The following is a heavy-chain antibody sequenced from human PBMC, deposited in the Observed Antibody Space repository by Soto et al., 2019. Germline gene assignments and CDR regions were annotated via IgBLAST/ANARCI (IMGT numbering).Heavy chain of an antibody. Sequence: PGGSLRLSCAASGFTFSSYAMSWVRQAPGKGLEWVSAISGSGGSTYYADSVKGRFTISRDNSKNTLYLQMNSLRAEDTAVYYCAKDPRYCSSTSCYINWFDPWGQGTLVTVSS. CDR2: ISGSGGST. CDR1: GFTFSSYA. V-gene: IGHV3-23*01. D-gene: IGHD2-2*02. J-gene: IGHJ5*02. CDR3: AKDPRYCSSTSCYINWFDP.